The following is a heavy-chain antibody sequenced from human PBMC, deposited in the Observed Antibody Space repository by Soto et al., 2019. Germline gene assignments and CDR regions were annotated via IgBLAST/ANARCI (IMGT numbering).Heavy chain of an antibody. V-gene: IGHV5-51*01. CDR2: IYPGDSDT. D-gene: IGHD6-19*01. J-gene: IGHJ4*02. CDR3: ARHGESYSSRSGFDY. Sequence: GESLKISCKGSGYSFTSYWIGWVRQMPGKGLEWMGIIYPGDSDTRYSPSFQGQVTISADKSISTAYLQWSSLKASDTAMYYCARHGESYSSRSGFDYWGQRTLVTVSS. CDR1: GYSFTSYW.